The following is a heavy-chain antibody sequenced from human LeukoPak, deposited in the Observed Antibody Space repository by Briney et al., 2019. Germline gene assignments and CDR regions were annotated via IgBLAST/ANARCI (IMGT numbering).Heavy chain of an antibody. D-gene: IGHD6-13*01. CDR2: IYYSGST. CDR3: ARASYSSSSLSYYFDY. J-gene: IGHJ4*02. V-gene: IGHV4-30-4*08. CDR1: GGSISSGDYY. Sequence: SETLSLTCTVSGGSISSGDYYWSWIRQPPGKGLEWIGYIYYSGSTYYNPSLKSRVTISVDTSKNQFSLKLSSVTAADTAVYYCARASYSSSSLSYYFDYWGQGTLVTVSS.